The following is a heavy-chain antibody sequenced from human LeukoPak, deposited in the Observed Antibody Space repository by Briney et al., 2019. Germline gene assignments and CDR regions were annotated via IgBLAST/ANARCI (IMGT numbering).Heavy chain of an antibody. CDR1: GGSISSYY. V-gene: IGHV4-4*07. D-gene: IGHD3-10*01. CDR2: IYTSGST. CDR3: ARDYSPIWFGDHPAFDP. J-gene: IGHJ5*02. Sequence: SETLSLTCTVSGGSISSYYWSWIRQPAGKGLEWIGRIYTSGSTNYNPSLKSRVTMSVDTSKNQFSLKLSSVTAADTAVYYCARDYSPIWFGDHPAFDPWGQGTLVTVSS.